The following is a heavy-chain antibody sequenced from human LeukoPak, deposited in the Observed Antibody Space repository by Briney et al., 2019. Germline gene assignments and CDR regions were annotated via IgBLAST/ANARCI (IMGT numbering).Heavy chain of an antibody. Sequence: GGSLRLSCAASGFTFSSYGMHWVRQAPGKGLEWVAVISYDGSNKYYADSVKGRFTISRDNSKNTLYLQMNSLRAEDTAVYYCAKASYYESSGYYRPDDAFDIWGQGTMVTVSS. J-gene: IGHJ3*02. D-gene: IGHD3-22*01. CDR1: GFTFSSYG. CDR3: AKASYYESSGYYRPDDAFDI. CDR2: ISYDGSNK. V-gene: IGHV3-30*18.